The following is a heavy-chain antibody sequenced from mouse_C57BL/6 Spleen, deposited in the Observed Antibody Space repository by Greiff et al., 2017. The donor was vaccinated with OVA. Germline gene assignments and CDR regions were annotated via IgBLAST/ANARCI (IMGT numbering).Heavy chain of an antibody. V-gene: IGHV2-9-1*01. CDR3: ARNLGGSSPEFAY. D-gene: IGHD1-1*01. J-gene: IGHJ3*01. Sequence: VKVVESGPGLVAPSQSLSITCTVSGFSLTSYAISWVRQPPGKGLEWLGVIWTGGGTNYNSALKSRLSISKDNSKSQVFLKMNSLQTDDTARYYCARNLGGSSPEFAYWGQGTLVTVSA. CDR2: IWTGGGT. CDR1: GFSLTSYA.